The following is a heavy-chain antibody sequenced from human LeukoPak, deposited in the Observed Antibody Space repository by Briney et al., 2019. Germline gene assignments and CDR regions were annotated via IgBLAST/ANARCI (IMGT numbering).Heavy chain of an antibody. V-gene: IGHV4-59*08. D-gene: IGHD5-12*01. Sequence: SETLSLTCTVSGGSISSYYWSWIRQPPGKGLEWIGYIYYSGSTNYNPSLKSRVTISVDTSKNQFSLKLSSVTAADMAVYYCARVDPTLDAFDIWGQGTMVTVSS. J-gene: IGHJ3*02. CDR1: GGSISSYY. CDR2: IYYSGST. CDR3: ARVDPTLDAFDI.